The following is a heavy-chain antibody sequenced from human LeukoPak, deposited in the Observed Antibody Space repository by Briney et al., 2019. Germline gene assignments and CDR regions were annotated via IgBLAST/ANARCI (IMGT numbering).Heavy chain of an antibody. V-gene: IGHV1-18*01. CDR3: ARDRIGSGYHAGDVFDI. Sequence: ASVKVSCKASGYTFTSYGISWVRQAPGQGLEWMGWISAYNGNTNYAQKLQGRVTMTTDTSTSTAYMELRSLRSDDTAVYYCARDRIGSGYHAGDVFDIWGQGAMVTVSS. CDR1: GYTFTSYG. D-gene: IGHD5-12*01. J-gene: IGHJ3*02. CDR2: ISAYNGNT.